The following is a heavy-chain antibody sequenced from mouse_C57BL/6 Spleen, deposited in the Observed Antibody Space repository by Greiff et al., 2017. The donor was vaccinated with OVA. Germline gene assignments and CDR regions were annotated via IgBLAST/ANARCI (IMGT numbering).Heavy chain of an antibody. CDR3: ARSGGYYAMDY. Sequence: VQLQQSGPELVKPGASVKISCKASGYAFRSSWMNWVKQRPGKGLEWIGRIYPGDGDTNYNGKFKGKATLTADKSSSTAYMQLSSLTSEDSAVYFCARSGGYYAMDYWGQGTSVTVSS. V-gene: IGHV1-82*01. D-gene: IGHD3-1*01. CDR1: GYAFRSSW. J-gene: IGHJ4*01. CDR2: IYPGDGDT.